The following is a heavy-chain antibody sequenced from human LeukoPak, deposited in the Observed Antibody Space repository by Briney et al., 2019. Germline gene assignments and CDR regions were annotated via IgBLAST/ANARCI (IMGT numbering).Heavy chain of an antibody. CDR2: ISYDGSNK. V-gene: IGHV3-30*04. CDR3: AGGSGSYYRYYYYGMDV. D-gene: IGHD3-10*01. CDR1: GFTFSSYA. Sequence: GRSLRLSCAASGFTFSSYAMHWVRQAPGKGLEWVAVISYDGSNKYYADSVKGRFPISRDNSKNTLYLQMNSLRAEDTAVYYCAGGSGSYYRYYYYGMDVWGKGTTVTVSS. J-gene: IGHJ6*04.